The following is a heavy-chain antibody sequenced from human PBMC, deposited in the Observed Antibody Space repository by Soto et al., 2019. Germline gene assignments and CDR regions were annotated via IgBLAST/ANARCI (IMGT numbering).Heavy chain of an antibody. CDR1: GYTFTSYG. D-gene: IGHD6-19*01. Sequence: GASVKVSCKASGYTFTSYGISWVRQAPGQGLEWMGWISAYNGNTNYAQKLQGRVTMTTDTSTSTAYMELRSLRSDDTAVYYCARDVYSSGWYLTAPFDYWGQGTLVTVSS. V-gene: IGHV1-18*01. J-gene: IGHJ4*02. CDR3: ARDVYSSGWYLTAPFDY. CDR2: ISAYNGNT.